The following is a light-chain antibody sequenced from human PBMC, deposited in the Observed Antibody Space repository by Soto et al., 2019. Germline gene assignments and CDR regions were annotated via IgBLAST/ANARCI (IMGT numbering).Light chain of an antibody. Sequence: NFMLTQPHSVSASPGKTVTISCTRSSGSIGRNYVQWFQQRPGSSPTTVIYDDKERPSGVPDRFSGSIDSSTNSASLTISGLRTEDEADYYCQSYGNSNRVFGGGTKVTVL. V-gene: IGLV6-57*01. CDR3: QSYGNSNRV. J-gene: IGLJ2*01. CDR2: DDK. CDR1: SGSIGRNY.